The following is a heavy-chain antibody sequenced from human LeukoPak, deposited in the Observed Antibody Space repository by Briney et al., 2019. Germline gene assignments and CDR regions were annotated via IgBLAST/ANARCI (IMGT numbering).Heavy chain of an antibody. V-gene: IGHV3-7*01. CDR3: ARDAYDDASES. CDR1: GFTFSCYW. Sequence: GGSLRLSCAASGFTFSCYWMTWVRQAPGKGLEWGANLRPDGSDKYCADSVKGRFTISRDNAKNSLYLQMNGLRADDTAIYYCARDAYDDASESWGQGTLVTVSS. CDR2: LRPDGSDK. J-gene: IGHJ5*02. D-gene: IGHD3-3*01.